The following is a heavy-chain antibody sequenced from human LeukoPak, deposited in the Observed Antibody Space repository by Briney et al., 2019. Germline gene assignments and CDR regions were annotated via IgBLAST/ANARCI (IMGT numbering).Heavy chain of an antibody. V-gene: IGHV3-7*01. CDR3: AIWTSGNF. Sequence: FTSPASGFTFNGAWLNWVRQAPGKGLEWVANLDPSGSQKRYVDSVKGRFTISKDNPGTSLYLEMNSLRAEDTAIYYCAIWTSGNFWGQGTLVTVSS. CDR1: GFTFNGAW. CDR2: LDPSGSQK. D-gene: IGHD1-1*01. J-gene: IGHJ4*02.